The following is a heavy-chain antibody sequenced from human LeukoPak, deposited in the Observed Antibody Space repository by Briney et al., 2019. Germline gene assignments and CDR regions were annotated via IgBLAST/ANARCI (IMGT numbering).Heavy chain of an antibody. Sequence: GGSLRLSCAASGFTFTSYSMNWVSQAPGKGLEWVAFIRYDGSNKNYADSVKGRFTISRDNSKNTLYLQMNSLRAEDTAVYYCAKNKVGATTTDAFDIWGQGTMVTVSS. D-gene: IGHD1-26*01. CDR1: GFTFTSYS. CDR3: AKNKVGATTTDAFDI. J-gene: IGHJ3*02. V-gene: IGHV3-30*02. CDR2: IRYDGSNK.